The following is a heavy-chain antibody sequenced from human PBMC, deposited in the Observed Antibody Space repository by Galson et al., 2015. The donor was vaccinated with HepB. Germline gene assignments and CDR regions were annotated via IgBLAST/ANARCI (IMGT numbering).Heavy chain of an antibody. V-gene: IGHV3-73*01. D-gene: IGHD3-22*01. CDR3: TGQSLRVGGWYDSSGYDLDY. CDR2: IRSKANSYAT. J-gene: IGHJ4*02. Sequence: SLRLSCAASGFTFSGSAMHWVRQASGKGLEWVGRIRSKANSYATAYAASVKGRFTISRDDSKNTAYLQMNSLKTEDTAVYYCTGQSLRVGGWYDSSGYDLDYWGQGTLVTVSS. CDR1: GFTFSGSA.